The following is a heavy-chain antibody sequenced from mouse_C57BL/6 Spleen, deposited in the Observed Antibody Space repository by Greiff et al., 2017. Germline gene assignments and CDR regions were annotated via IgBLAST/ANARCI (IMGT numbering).Heavy chain of an antibody. CDR1: GYSFTSYY. CDR2: IYPGSGNT. D-gene: IGHD4-1*01. J-gene: IGHJ3*01. CDR3: ARDWDGFAY. V-gene: IGHV1-66*01. Sequence: VQLKQSGPELVKPGASVKISCKASGYSFTSYYIHWVKQRPGQGLEWIGWIYPGSGNTKYNEKFKGKATLTADTSSSTAYRQLSSLTSEDSAVYYCARDWDGFAYWGQGTLVTVSA.